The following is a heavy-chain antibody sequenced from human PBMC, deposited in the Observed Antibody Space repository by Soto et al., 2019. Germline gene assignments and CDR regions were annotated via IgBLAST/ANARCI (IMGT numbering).Heavy chain of an antibody. D-gene: IGHD2-2*02. V-gene: IGHV4-59*01. CDR1: GGSISSYY. Sequence: QVQLQESGPGLVKPSETLSLTCTVSGGSISSYYWSWIRQPPGKGLEWIGYIYYSGSTNYNPSLKSRVTISVDTSKNQFSLKLSSVTAADTAVYHCARAWGFGQPAAIPHLGQGTLVTVSS. CDR3: ARAWGFGQPAAIPH. J-gene: IGHJ4*02. CDR2: IYYSGST.